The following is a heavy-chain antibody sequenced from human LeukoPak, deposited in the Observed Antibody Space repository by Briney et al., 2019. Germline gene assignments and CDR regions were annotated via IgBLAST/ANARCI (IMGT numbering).Heavy chain of an antibody. V-gene: IGHV4-28*01. CDR3: ARKENVYYYFDY. CDR1: GYSITSSCW. D-gene: IGHD3-10*01. J-gene: IGHJ4*02. Sequence: PSDTLSLTCAVSGYSITSSCWWGWIRQPPGKGLEWIGYIYHSGTTYYNPSLQSRVTMSVDTSKNQFSLKLSSVTAVDTAVYYCARKENVYYYFDYWGQGTLVTVSS. CDR2: IYHSGTT.